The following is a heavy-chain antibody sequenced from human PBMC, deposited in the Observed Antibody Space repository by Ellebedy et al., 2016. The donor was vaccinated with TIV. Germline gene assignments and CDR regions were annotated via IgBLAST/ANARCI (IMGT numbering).Heavy chain of an antibody. CDR1: GFSFSTYC. CDR2: IGYDGRNI. Sequence: GESLKISCAPSGFSFSTYCMHWVRQAPGKGLEWVAVIGYDGRNIRYGDSVKGRFTISRNNTNNTLQLVMHSLRAEATAVYWCARAGDRRRPRYAGMDVWGQGTTVTVSS. J-gene: IGHJ6*02. CDR3: ARAGDRRRPRYAGMDV. D-gene: IGHD7-27*01. V-gene: IGHV3-33*01.